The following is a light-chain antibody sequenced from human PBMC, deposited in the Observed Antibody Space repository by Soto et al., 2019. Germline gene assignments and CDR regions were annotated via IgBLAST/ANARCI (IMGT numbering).Light chain of an antibody. CDR2: AAS. Sequence: DIQMTQSPSSLSASVGDRVTITCRASQSISSYLNWYQQKPGKAPKLLIYAASSLQSGVPSRFSGSGSGTDFTLTISSLQPEDFATYYCQQSYSTPRGTFVPGTKVDIK. CDR3: QQSYSTPRGT. V-gene: IGKV1-39*01. J-gene: IGKJ3*01. CDR1: QSISSY.